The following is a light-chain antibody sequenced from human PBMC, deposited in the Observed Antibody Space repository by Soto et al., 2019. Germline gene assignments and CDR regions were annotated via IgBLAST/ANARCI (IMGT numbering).Light chain of an antibody. Sequence: DIQMTQSPSSLSVSVGDRVTITCRASESIARHLNWYQQKPGKAPKLLIYSASSLQNGVPSRFRGGGSGTDFTLTISNLQPEDCATYYCQQTYSTLSITFGQGTRLEIK. CDR1: ESIARH. V-gene: IGKV1-39*01. CDR3: QQTYSTLSIT. J-gene: IGKJ5*01. CDR2: SAS.